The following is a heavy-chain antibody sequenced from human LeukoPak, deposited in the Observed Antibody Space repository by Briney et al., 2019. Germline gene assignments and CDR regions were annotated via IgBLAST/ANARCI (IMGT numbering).Heavy chain of an antibody. CDR1: GFTFSRYA. V-gene: IGHV3-64*01. Sequence: GGSLRLSCAASGFTFSRYALHWVRQAPGKGLEYVSSISTNGGSTYYANSVKGRFTISRENSKYTLFLQLGSLRADDMAVYYCAVAYGGYDWEGGFDYWGQGTLVTVSS. D-gene: IGHD5-12*01. CDR3: AVAYGGYDWEGGFDY. J-gene: IGHJ4*02. CDR2: ISTNGGST.